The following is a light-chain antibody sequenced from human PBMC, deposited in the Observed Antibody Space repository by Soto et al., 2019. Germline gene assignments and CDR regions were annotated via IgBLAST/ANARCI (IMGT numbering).Light chain of an antibody. CDR3: LQFYNFSWT. Sequence: SASVGDRVTISCRASQVIGNDLAWYQQKPGKAPRLLIFAASNLQSGVPSRFSGSGSGTDFTLTISRLQPEDFATYYCLQFYNFSWTFGQGTKVDIK. V-gene: IGKV1-6*01. J-gene: IGKJ1*01. CDR1: QVIGND. CDR2: AAS.